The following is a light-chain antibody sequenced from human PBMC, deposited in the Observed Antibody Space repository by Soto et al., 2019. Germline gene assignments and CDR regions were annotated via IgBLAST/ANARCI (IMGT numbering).Light chain of an antibody. CDR2: DVS. CDR1: SSDVGAYDY. CDR3: SSYTSSSTPLYV. V-gene: IGLV2-14*01. J-gene: IGLJ1*01. Sequence: QSALTQPASVSGSPGQSIAISCTGTSSDVGAYDYVSWYQQHPGKAPKLMIYDVSNRPSGVSSRFSGSKSGNTASLTISGLPAEDEADYYCSSYTSSSTPLYVFGTGTKLTVL.